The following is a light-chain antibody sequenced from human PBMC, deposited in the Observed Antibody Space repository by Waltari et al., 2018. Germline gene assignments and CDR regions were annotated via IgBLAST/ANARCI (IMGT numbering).Light chain of an antibody. CDR3: QQRTNWPRGT. Sequence: EIVLTQSPATLSLSPGERATLSCRASQSVSSYLAWYQQKPGQVPRLLIYDASNRATGIPARFSGSGSETDFTLTISSLEPEDFAVYYCQQRTNWPRGTFGQGTRLEIK. V-gene: IGKV3-11*01. J-gene: IGKJ5*01. CDR2: DAS. CDR1: QSVSSY.